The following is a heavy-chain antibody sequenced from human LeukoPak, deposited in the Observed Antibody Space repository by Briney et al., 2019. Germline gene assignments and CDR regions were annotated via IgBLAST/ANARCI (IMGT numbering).Heavy chain of an antibody. CDR2: ISGSGGST. CDR3: AKDVRVSSPTMDV. V-gene: IGHV3-23*01. D-gene: IGHD6-13*01. Sequence: ETLSLTCAVSGASIDSHSWWSWVRQAPGKGLEWVSAISGSGGSTYYADSVKGRFTISRDNSKNTLYLQMNSLRAEDTAVYYCAKDVRVSSPTMDVWGLGTTVTVSS. J-gene: IGHJ6*02. CDR1: GASIDSHS.